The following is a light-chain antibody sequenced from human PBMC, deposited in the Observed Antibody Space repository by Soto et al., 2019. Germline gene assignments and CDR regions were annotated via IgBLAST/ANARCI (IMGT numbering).Light chain of an antibody. CDR2: EVS. J-gene: IGLJ1*01. V-gene: IGLV2-14*01. CDR1: SSDVGGYNY. CDR3: SSYTSSSTYV. Sequence: QSALTQPASVYGSPGQSITISCTGTSSDVGGYNYVSWYQQHPGKAPKLMIYEVSNRPSGVSNRFSGSKSGNTASLTISGLQAEYEADYYCSSYTSSSTYVFGTGTKGTVL.